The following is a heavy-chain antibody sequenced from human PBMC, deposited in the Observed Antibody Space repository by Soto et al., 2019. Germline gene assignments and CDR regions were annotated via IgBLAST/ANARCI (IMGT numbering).Heavy chain of an antibody. J-gene: IGHJ5*02. Sequence: EVQLVESGGGLVQPGGSLIISCAASGFTFSSYWMHWVSQAPGKGLVWVSRINSDGSTTTYADSVKGRFTISRDNAKNTLYRQMNSLRAEDAAVYYWARSLNSGSTFDPWGQGTLVTVSS. D-gene: IGHD6-6*01. CDR1: GFTFSSYW. CDR3: ARSLNSGSTFDP. CDR2: INSDGSTT. V-gene: IGHV3-74*01.